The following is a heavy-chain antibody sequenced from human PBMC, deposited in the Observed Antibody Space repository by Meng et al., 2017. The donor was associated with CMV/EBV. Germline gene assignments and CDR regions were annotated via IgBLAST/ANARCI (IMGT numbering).Heavy chain of an antibody. CDR3: ARGGRLAFDY. V-gene: IGHV3-20*04. CDR1: GFTFDDYG. J-gene: IGHJ4*02. CDR2: INWNGGST. Sequence: GESLKISCAASGFTFDDYGMSWVRQAPGKGLEWVSGINWNGGSTGYADSVKGRFTISRGNAKNSLYLQMNSLRAEDTALYYCARGGRLAFDYWGQGTLVTVSS. D-gene: IGHD2-15*01.